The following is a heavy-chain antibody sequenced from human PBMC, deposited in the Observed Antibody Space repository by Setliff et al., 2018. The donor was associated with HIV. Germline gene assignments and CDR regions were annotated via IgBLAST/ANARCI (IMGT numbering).Heavy chain of an antibody. CDR1: GFTFSSYG. Sequence: GGSLRLSCAASGFTFSSYGMHWVRQAPGKGLEWVAVMSFDGGNKFYADSVKGRLSISRDNSKNTLYLQMNSLRPEDTAVYYCAKDPTSHWGYYMDVWGKGTTVTVSS. V-gene: IGHV3-30*18. D-gene: IGHD7-27*01. J-gene: IGHJ6*03. CDR3: AKDPTSHWGYYMDV. CDR2: MSFDGGNK.